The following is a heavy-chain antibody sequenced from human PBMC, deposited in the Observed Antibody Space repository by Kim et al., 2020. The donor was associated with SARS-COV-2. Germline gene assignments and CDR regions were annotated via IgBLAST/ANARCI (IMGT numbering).Heavy chain of an antibody. D-gene: IGHD1-26*01. CDR3: TRDLPIPLGVYDHCYDMDV. Sequence: GGSLRLSCAVSGFTVSTNYMSWVRQAPGKGLEWVSVIYSNGRTYYADYAKGRFTISRDNSRNTLYLQLNNLRVVDTAEYFCTRDLPIPLGVYDHCYDMDVWGQGTSVTVSS. CDR1: GFTVSTNY. CDR2: IYSNGRT. J-gene: IGHJ6*02. V-gene: IGHV3-53*01.